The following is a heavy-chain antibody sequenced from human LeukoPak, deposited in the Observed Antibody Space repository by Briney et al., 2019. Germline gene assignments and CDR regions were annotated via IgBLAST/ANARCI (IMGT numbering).Heavy chain of an antibody. V-gene: IGHV4-39*07. Sequence: SETLSLTCSVSGGSINSSSYYWGWIRQPPGKGLEWIGNIYYSGSTYYNPSLKSRVTISVDTSKNQFSLKLSSVTAADTTVYYCARGYYGSGSHCCHMDVWGKGTTITVS. D-gene: IGHD3-10*01. J-gene: IGHJ6*03. CDR2: IYYSGST. CDR3: ARGYYGSGSHCCHMDV. CDR1: GGSINSSSYY.